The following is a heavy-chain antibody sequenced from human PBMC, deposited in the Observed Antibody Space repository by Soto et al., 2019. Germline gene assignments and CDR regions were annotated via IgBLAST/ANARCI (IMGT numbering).Heavy chain of an antibody. V-gene: IGHV3-23*01. CDR1: GFPFSSYA. CDR2: STGAGGGT. Sequence: PGGSLRLSCAASGFPFSSYAISWVRQAPGRGLEWVAASTGAGGGTYNLEAVKGRFTVSRDNSKKTVYLQLDGLRAEDTAVYYCAKGPSDYHGDYNYYGIDVCGQGTTVTVYS. D-gene: IGHD6-25*01. J-gene: IGHJ6*02. CDR3: AKGPSDYHGDYNYYGIDV.